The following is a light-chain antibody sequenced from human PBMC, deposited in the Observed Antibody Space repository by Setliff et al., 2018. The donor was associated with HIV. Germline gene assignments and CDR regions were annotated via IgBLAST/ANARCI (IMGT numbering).Light chain of an antibody. CDR1: SSDVGGYNY. CDR2: EVS. CDR3: SSYTSSSTLV. V-gene: IGLV2-14*01. Sequence: QSALTRPASVSGSPGQSITISCTGASSDVGGYNYVSWYQQHSGKAPKLMIYEVSKRPSGVPNRFSGSKSGNTASLTISGLQAEDEADYYCSSYTSSSTLVFGSGTKVTVL. J-gene: IGLJ1*01.